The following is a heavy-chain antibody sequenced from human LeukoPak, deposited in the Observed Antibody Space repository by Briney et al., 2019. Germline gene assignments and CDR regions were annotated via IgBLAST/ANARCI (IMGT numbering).Heavy chain of an antibody. CDR3: ARDRGGDPPFDY. J-gene: IGHJ4*02. V-gene: IGHV4-59*12. CDR2: IYYSGST. D-gene: IGHD2-21*02. Sequence: SETLSLTCTVSGGSISSYYWSWIRQPPGKGLEWIGSIYYSGSTYYNPSLKSRVTISVDTSKNQFSLKLSSVTAADTAVYYCARDRGGDPPFDYWGQGTLVTVSS. CDR1: GGSISSYY.